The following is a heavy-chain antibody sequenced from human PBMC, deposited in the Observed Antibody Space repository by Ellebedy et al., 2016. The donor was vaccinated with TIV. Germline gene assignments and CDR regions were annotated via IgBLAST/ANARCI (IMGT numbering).Heavy chain of an antibody. CDR2: VYYVVST. CDR1: GGSISSVDYY. Sequence: MPSETLSLTCTVSGGSISSVDYYWSWIRPPPGKGLEWIGYVYYVVSTYYNPSLEIRVTISVDTSKNQFSLNLASLTAADTAVYYCARAPMTTVTPLDDWGQGTLVTVS. D-gene: IGHD4-17*01. J-gene: IGHJ4*02. CDR3: ARAPMTTVTPLDD. V-gene: IGHV4-30-4*01.